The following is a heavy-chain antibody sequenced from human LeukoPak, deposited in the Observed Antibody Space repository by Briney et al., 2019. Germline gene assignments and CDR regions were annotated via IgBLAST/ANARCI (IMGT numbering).Heavy chain of an antibody. CDR3: ARALASYYYGMDV. J-gene: IGHJ6*02. CDR1: GFPFSSYA. Sequence: PGGSLRLSCAVSGFPFSSYAMSWVRQAPGKGLEWVSAISGSGGSTYYADSVKGRFTISRDNSKNTLYLQMNSLRAEDTAVYYCARALASYYYGMDVWGQGTTVTVSS. V-gene: IGHV3-23*01. D-gene: IGHD1-26*01. CDR2: ISGSGGST.